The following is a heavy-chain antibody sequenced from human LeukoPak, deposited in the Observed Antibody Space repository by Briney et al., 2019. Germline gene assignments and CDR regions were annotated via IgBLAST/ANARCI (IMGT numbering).Heavy chain of an antibody. D-gene: IGHD3-10*01. J-gene: IGHJ4*02. V-gene: IGHV3-23*01. Sequence: ETLSLTCAVSGGSISSGSYSWSWIRQPPGKGLEWVSAISGSGGSIYYADSVKGRFTISRDNSKNTLYLQMNSLRAEDTAVYYCARDPYGSGSYGSTPLDYWGQGTLVTVSS. CDR3: ARDPYGSGSYGSTPLDY. CDR1: GGSISSGSYS. CDR2: ISGSGGSI.